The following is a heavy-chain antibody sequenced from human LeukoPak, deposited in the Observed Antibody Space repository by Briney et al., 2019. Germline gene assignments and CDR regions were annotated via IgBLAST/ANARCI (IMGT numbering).Heavy chain of an antibody. D-gene: IGHD3-10*01. Sequence: SETLSLTCTVSGGSISSSSYYWGWIRQPPGTGLEWIGSIYYSGSTYYNPSLKSRVTISVDTSKNQFSLKLSSVTAADTAVYYCASYGSGSRPLDYWGQGTLVTVSS. CDR2: IYYSGST. V-gene: IGHV4-39*01. CDR3: ASYGSGSRPLDY. J-gene: IGHJ4*02. CDR1: GGSISSSSYY.